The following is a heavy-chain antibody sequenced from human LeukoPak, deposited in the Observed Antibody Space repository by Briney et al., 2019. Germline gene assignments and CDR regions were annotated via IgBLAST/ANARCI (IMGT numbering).Heavy chain of an antibody. Sequence: PGGSLRLSCAASGFTFSSYAMNWVRQAPGKGLEWVSAISGSGGTTYYADSVKGRFTISRDNSKNTLYLQMNSLRAEDTAVFYCAKGRYQLLSLYFFDYWGQGTLVTVSS. D-gene: IGHD2-2*01. J-gene: IGHJ4*02. V-gene: IGHV3-23*01. CDR3: AKGRYQLLSLYFFDY. CDR1: GFTFSSYA. CDR2: ISGSGGTT.